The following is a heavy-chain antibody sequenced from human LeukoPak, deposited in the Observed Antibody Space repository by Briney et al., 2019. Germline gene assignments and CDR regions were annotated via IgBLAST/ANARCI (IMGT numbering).Heavy chain of an antibody. CDR1: GGSISSYY. CDR3: ARVTLSRGATVTTGWFDP. D-gene: IGHD4-17*01. Sequence: PETLSLTCTVSGGSISSYYWSWIRQPPGKGLEWIGYIYYSGSTNYNPSLKSRVTISVDKSKNQFSLKLSSVTAADTAVYYCARVTLSRGATVTTGWFDPWGQGTLVTVSS. V-gene: IGHV4-59*12. CDR2: IYYSGST. J-gene: IGHJ5*02.